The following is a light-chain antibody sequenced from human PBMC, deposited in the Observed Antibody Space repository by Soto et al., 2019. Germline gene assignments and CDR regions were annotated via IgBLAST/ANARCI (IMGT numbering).Light chain of an antibody. Sequence: EIVLTQSPGILSLSPGERATLSCGASQSVSSNYIAWYQQKPGQAPRLLITGASSRATGIPDRFSGSGSGTDFTLTISRLEPEDFAVYYCQQYGSSPCTFGQGTTLEIK. CDR2: GAS. V-gene: IGKV3-20*01. CDR1: QSVSSNY. J-gene: IGKJ2*02. CDR3: QQYGSSPCT.